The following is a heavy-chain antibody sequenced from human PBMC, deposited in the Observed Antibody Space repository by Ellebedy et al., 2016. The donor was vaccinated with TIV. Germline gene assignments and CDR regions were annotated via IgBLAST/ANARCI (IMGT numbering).Heavy chain of an antibody. V-gene: IGHV3-33*01. CDR1: GFSFRDYG. CDR3: ARAVDSGRDMDV. CDR2: IWYDGSNK. J-gene: IGHJ6*02. Sequence: GESLKISXAASGFSFRDYGMYWVRQAPGKGLEWVAIIWYDGSNKDYVDHVKGRFSISRDNSKNTLHLQMNSLRAEDTAVYYCARAVDSGRDMDVWGQGTTVIVSS. D-gene: IGHD1-26*01.